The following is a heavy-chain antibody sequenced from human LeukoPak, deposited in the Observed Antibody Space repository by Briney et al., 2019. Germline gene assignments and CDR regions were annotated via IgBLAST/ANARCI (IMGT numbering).Heavy chain of an antibody. V-gene: IGHV3-30-3*01. CDR2: ISYDGSSK. CDR1: GFTFSSYA. CDR3: ARDAEYSSTWFDC. J-gene: IGHJ4*02. Sequence: GGSLRLSCAASGFTFSSYAMHWVRQAPGKGLEWVAVISYDGSSKYYADSVKGRFTISRDDAKNSLYLQMDSLRAEDTAIYYCARDAEYSSTWFDCWGQGTLVTVSS. D-gene: IGHD6-13*01.